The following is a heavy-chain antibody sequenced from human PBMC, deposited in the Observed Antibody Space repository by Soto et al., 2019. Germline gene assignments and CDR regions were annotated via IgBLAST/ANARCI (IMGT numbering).Heavy chain of an antibody. CDR1: GLSLPTSAVA. D-gene: IGHD1-1*01. V-gene: IGHV2-5*04. CDR3: VRRNDPYYFDF. Sequence: QITLQESGPTLVKPTQTLTLTCTFSGLSLPTSAVAVGWVRQPPGKALEWLAIVYGDDDKFYNPSLKSRLIITKDNSKKQVVLTLTDMDPVDTCTYFCVRRNDPYYFDFWGQGTLVTVSS. J-gene: IGHJ4*02. CDR2: VYGDDDK.